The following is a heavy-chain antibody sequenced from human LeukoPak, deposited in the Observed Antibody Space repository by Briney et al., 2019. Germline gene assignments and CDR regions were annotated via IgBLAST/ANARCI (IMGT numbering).Heavy chain of an antibody. D-gene: IGHD3-9*01. CDR2: ISSSGSTI. Sequence: GGSLRLSCAASGFTFSSYEMNWVRQAPGKGLEWVSYISSSGSTIYYADSVKGRFTISRDNAKNSLYLQMNSLRAEDTAVYYCAREKVLRYFDWLLYEAYYYMDVWGKGTTVTISS. CDR3: AREKVLRYFDWLLYEAYYYMDV. V-gene: IGHV3-48*03. CDR1: GFTFSSYE. J-gene: IGHJ6*03.